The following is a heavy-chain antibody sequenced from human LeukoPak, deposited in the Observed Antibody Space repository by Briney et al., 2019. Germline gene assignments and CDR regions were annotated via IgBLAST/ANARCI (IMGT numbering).Heavy chain of an antibody. V-gene: IGHV3-23*01. CDR3: AKYRELRPTFFDY. CDR2: ISGSGGST. Sequence: GGSLRLSCAASGFTFSSYAMSWVRQAPGKGLEWVSAISGSGGSTYYADSVKGRFTISRDNSKNTLYLQINSLRAEDTAVYYCAKYRELRPTFFDYWGQGTLATVSS. D-gene: IGHD1-26*01. CDR1: GFTFSSYA. J-gene: IGHJ4*02.